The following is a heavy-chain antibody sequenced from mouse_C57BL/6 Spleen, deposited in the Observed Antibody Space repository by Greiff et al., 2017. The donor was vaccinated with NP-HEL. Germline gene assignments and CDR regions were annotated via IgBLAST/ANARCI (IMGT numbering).Heavy chain of an antibody. CDR1: GFNIKNTY. D-gene: IGHD2-3*01. CDR2: IDPANGNT. CDR3: AGGYFLDY. Sequence: VQLQQSVAELVRPGASVKLSCTASGFNIKNTYMHWVKQRPEQGLEWIGRIDPANGNTKYAPQFQGKATITADTSSSTAYMQLSSLTSEDSAVYYCAGGYFLDYWGQGTTLTVSS. V-gene: IGHV14-3*01. J-gene: IGHJ2*01.